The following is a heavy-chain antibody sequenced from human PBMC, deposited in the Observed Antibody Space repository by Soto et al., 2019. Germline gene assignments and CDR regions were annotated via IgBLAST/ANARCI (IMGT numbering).Heavy chain of an antibody. Sequence: QVQLVQSGAEVKNPGASVKVSCKASGYSFTRYGIGWARQAPGQGLGWMGWINAYNGNTNYAQNLQGRLTLTTDTSTTTAYMELRSLRSNYTAIYYCAMVDVYVTPSPQDVWGQGTTVTVSS. J-gene: IGHJ6*02. CDR1: GYSFTRYG. CDR2: INAYNGNT. D-gene: IGHD3-16*01. CDR3: AMVDVYVTPSPQDV. V-gene: IGHV1-18*01.